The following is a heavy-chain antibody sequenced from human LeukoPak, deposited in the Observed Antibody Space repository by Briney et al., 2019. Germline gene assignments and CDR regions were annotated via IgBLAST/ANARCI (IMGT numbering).Heavy chain of an antibody. CDR1: GYTFTGYY. J-gene: IGHJ5*02. Sequence: ASVKVSCKASGYTFTGYYMHWVRQAPGQGLEWMGRINPNSGGTNYAQKFQGRVTMTRDTSISTAYMELSRLRSDDTAAYYCARDGGLYCSGGSCYAKNNWFDPWGQGTLVTVSS. V-gene: IGHV1-2*06. CDR2: INPNSGGT. D-gene: IGHD2-15*01. CDR3: ARDGGLYCSGGSCYAKNNWFDP.